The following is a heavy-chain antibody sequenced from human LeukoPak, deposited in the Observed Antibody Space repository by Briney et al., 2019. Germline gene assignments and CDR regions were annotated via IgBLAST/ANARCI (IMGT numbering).Heavy chain of an antibody. CDR2: INHSGST. V-gene: IGHV4-34*01. Sequence: SQTLSLTCAVYGRSFSGYYWSWIRHPPGKGLEWIGEINHSGSTNYNPSLKSRVTISVDTSKNQFSLKLSSMTAADTAVYYCARGKRAAPSYCSGGSCKHFDYWGQGTLVTVSS. D-gene: IGHD2-15*01. CDR1: GRSFSGYY. J-gene: IGHJ4*02. CDR3: ARGKRAAPSYCSGGSCKHFDY.